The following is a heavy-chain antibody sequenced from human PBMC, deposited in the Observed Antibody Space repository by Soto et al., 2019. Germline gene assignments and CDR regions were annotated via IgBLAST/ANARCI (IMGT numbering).Heavy chain of an antibody. CDR1: GGSISSYY. CDR3: ARLTMVRGVIIYYFDY. V-gene: IGHV4-59*08. D-gene: IGHD3-10*01. Sequence: QVQLQESGPGLVKPSETLSLTCTVSGGSISSYYWSWIRQPPGKGLEWIGYIYYSGSTNYNPSLKSRVTISVDTSKNQFSLKLSSVTAADTAVYYCARLTMVRGVIIYYFDYWGQGTLVTVSS. J-gene: IGHJ4*02. CDR2: IYYSGST.